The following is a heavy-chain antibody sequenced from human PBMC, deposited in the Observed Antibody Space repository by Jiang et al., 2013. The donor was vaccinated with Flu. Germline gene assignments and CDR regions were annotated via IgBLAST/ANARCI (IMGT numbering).Heavy chain of an antibody. CDR2: IYPGDSDT. CDR3: ARGAAAGTGLLTYYGMDV. Sequence: GAEVKKPGESLKISCKGSGYSFTSYWIGWVRQMPGKGLEWMGIIYPGDSDTRYSPSFQGQVTISADKSISTAYLQWSSLKASDTAMYYCARGAAAGTGLLTYYGMDVWGQGTTVTVS. CDR1: GYSFTSYW. D-gene: IGHD6-13*01. V-gene: IGHV5-51*01. J-gene: IGHJ6*02.